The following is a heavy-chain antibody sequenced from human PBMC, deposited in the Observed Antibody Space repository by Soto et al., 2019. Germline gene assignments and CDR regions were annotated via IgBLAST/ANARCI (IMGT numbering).Heavy chain of an antibody. CDR3: AREHSGDDDEFDY. Sequence: ASVKVSCKASGYAFTGYYIHWVRQAPGQGLEWMGWVSPKNGDTDYAQRFQGRVTMTRDTSITSAYLDLTRLRYDDTATYFCAREHSGDDDEFDYWGQGTPVTVYS. J-gene: IGHJ4*02. CDR2: VSPKNGDT. D-gene: IGHD5-12*01. CDR1: GYAFTGYY. V-gene: IGHV1-2*02.